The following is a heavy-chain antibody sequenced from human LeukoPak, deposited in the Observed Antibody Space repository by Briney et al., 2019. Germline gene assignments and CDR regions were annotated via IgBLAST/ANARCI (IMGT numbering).Heavy chain of an antibody. J-gene: IGHJ6*03. D-gene: IGHD2-2*03. CDR1: GGSISSYY. V-gene: IGHV4-4*07. Sequence: KPSEALSLTCTVSGGSISSYYWSWIRQPAGKGLEWIGRIYTSGSTNYNPSPKSRVTMSVDTSKNQFSLKLSSVTAADTAVYYCARVSFGYCSSTSCYYPYYYYMDVWGKGTTVTVSS. CDR3: ARVSFGYCSSTSCYYPYYYYMDV. CDR2: IYTSGST.